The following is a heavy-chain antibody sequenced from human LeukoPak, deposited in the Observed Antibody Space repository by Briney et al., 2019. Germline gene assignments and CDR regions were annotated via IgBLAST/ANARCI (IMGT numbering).Heavy chain of an antibody. CDR2: IYPGDSDT. D-gene: IGHD2-2*01. Sequence: GESLKISCKGSGYSFTSYWIGWVRQMPGKGLEWMGIIYPGDSDTRYSPSFQGQVTISADKSISTAYLQWSSLKASDTAMYYCASGPVRYLGYCSSTSCAPFDYWGQGTLVTVSS. J-gene: IGHJ4*02. CDR3: ASGPVRYLGYCSSTSCAPFDY. CDR1: GYSFTSYW. V-gene: IGHV5-51*01.